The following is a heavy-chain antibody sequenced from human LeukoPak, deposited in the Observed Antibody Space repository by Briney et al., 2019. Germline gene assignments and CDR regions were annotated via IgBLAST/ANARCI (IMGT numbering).Heavy chain of an antibody. CDR3: ARGKVPAAMGMDV. CDR1: GGSFSGYY. J-gene: IGHJ6*04. V-gene: IGHV4-34*01. D-gene: IGHD2-2*01. CDR2: INHSGST. Sequence: SETLSLTCAVYGGSFSGYYWSWIRQPPGKGLEWIGEINHSGSTNYNPSLKSRVTISVDTSKNQFSLKLSSVTAADTAVYYCARGKVPAAMGMDVWGKGTTVTVSS.